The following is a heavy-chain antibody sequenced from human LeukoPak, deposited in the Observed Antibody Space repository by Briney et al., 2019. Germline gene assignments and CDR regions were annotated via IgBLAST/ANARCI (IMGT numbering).Heavy chain of an antibody. CDR3: ARESNYHGSGTGWFDP. Sequence: SETLSLTCAVSGGSISRGGYSWGWIRQPPGKGLEWIGYFYYSGSTYYNPSLKGRVTISLDTSKNQLSLKLSSVTAADTAVYYCARESNYHGSGTGWFDPWGQGTLVTVSS. D-gene: IGHD3-10*01. J-gene: IGHJ5*02. CDR2: FYYSGST. CDR1: GGSISRGGYS. V-gene: IGHV4-30-4*07.